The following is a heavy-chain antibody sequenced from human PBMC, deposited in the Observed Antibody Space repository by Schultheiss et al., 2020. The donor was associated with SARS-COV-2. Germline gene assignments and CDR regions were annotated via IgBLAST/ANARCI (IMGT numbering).Heavy chain of an antibody. CDR1: GFSLSTSGMR. CDR3: AREYCSGGSCYSGDY. D-gene: IGHD2-15*01. J-gene: IGHJ4*02. CDR2: IDWDDAK. Sequence: SGPTLVQPTQTLTLTCTFSGFSLSTSGMRVSWIRQPPGKALEWLARIDWDDAKFYSTSLKTRLTISKDTSKNQVVLTMTNIDPVDTATYYCAREYCSGGSCYSGDYWGQGTLVTVSS. V-gene: IGHV2-70*04.